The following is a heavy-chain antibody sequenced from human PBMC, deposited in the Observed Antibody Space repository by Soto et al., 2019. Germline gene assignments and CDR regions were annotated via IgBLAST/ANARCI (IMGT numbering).Heavy chain of an antibody. CDR2: ISYDGSIK. CDR3: ARVFPDLLGYCSSTSCDFDY. V-gene: IGHV3-30-3*01. CDR1: GFTFSSYA. Sequence: QVQLVESGGGVVQPGRSLRLSCAASGFTFSSYAMHWVRQAPGKGLEWVAVISYDGSIKYYADSVKGRFTISRDNSKNTLYLQMNSLRAEDTAVYYCARVFPDLLGYCSSTSCDFDYWGQGTLVTVSS. D-gene: IGHD2-2*01. J-gene: IGHJ4*02.